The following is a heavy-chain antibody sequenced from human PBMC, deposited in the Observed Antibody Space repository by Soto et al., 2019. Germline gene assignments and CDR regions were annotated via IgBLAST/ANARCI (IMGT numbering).Heavy chain of an antibody. CDR1: GFTFSSYS. CDR3: ARDGTAHYYDSSGPRDY. D-gene: IGHD3-22*01. J-gene: IGHJ4*02. CDR2: ISSSSSYI. Sequence: GSLRLSCAASGFTFSSYSMNWVRHSPVNGLEWVSSISSSSSYIYYADSVKGRFTISRDNAKNSLYLQMNSLRAEDTAVYYCARDGTAHYYDSSGPRDYWGQGTLVTVSS. V-gene: IGHV3-21*01.